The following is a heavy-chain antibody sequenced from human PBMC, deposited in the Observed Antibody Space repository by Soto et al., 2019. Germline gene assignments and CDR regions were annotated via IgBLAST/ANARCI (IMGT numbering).Heavy chain of an antibody. V-gene: IGHV4-4*02. CDR2: IYHSGNT. CDR3: ATLPPRVVASLLPIPT. D-gene: IGHD1-26*01. CDR1: GGSISSSNW. J-gene: IGHJ5*02. Sequence: VQLRQSGPGLVKPSGTLSLTCAVSGGSISSSNWWTWVRQAPGKGLEWIGEIYHSGNTYYNPSLKGRVTITVYXXNXQFSLKLNSVTAADTAVYYCATLPPRVVASLLPIPTWGQGTLVTVSS.